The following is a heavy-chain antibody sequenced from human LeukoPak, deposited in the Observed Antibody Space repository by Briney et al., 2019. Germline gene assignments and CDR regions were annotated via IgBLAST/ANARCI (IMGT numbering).Heavy chain of an antibody. D-gene: IGHD5-18*01. CDR1: GYTLTDYY. CDR2: INPNSGGT. Sequence: ASVKVSCKASGYTLTDYYMHWVRQAPGQGLEWMGRINPNSGGTNYAQKFQGRVTITRDTSASTAYMELSSLGSEDTAVYYCARDGYSYGYVWFDPWGQGTLVTVSS. V-gene: IGHV1-2*06. J-gene: IGHJ5*02. CDR3: ARDGYSYGYVWFDP.